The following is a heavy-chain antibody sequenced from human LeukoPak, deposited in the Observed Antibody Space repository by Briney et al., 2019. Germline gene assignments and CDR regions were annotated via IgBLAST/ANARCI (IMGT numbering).Heavy chain of an antibody. Sequence: GGSLRLSCAASGFTFSSYAMHWVRQAPGKGLEWVALISYDGSNKYYADSVKGRFTISRDNSKNTLHLQMNSLRTEDTAVYYCAKVGDNWDFDYWGQGTLVSVSS. J-gene: IGHJ4*02. CDR3: AKVGDNWDFDY. CDR2: ISYDGSNK. D-gene: IGHD3-16*01. CDR1: GFTFSSYA. V-gene: IGHV3-30*18.